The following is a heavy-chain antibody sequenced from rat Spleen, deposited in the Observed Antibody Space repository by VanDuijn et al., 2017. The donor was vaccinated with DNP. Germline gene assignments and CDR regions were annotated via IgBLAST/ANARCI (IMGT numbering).Heavy chain of an antibody. CDR1: GFTFSAYY. Sequence: EVQLVESGGGLVQPGRSLKLSCAASGFTFSAYYMAWVRQAPAKGLEWVAYIGSAAYAPYYGDSVKGRFTISRDNAKSTLYLQMNSLRSEDTATYYCARFGRGAMDAWGQGTSITVSS. CDR2: IGSAAYAP. CDR3: ARFGRGAMDA. J-gene: IGHJ4*01. D-gene: IGHD1-12*02. V-gene: IGHV5-22*01.